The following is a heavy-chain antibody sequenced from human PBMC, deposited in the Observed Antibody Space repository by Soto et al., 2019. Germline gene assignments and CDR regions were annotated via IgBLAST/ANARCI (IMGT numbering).Heavy chain of an antibody. Sequence: QVQLVESGGGVVQPGRSLRLSCAASGFTFSSYVMYWVRQAPGKGLEWVVVISYDGNNKYYADSVKGRFTISRDNSKNTLYLQMNSLRAEDTAVYYCARAGCDGGSCYTLVGLRYGMDVWGQVTTVTVSS. CDR3: ARAGCDGGSCYTLVGLRYGMDV. D-gene: IGHD2-15*01. V-gene: IGHV3-30-3*01. CDR1: GFTFSSYV. CDR2: ISYDGNNK. J-gene: IGHJ6*02.